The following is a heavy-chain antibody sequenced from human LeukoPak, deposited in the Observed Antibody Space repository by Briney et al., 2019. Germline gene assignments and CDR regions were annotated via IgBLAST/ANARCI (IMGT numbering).Heavy chain of an antibody. J-gene: IGHJ2*01. CDR2: ISYDGSNK. Sequence: GGSLRLSCAASGFTFSSYAMHWVRQAPGKGLEWVAVISYDGSNKYYADSVKGRFTISRDNSKNTLYLQMNSLRAEDTAVYYCAREDFDLWGRGTLVTVSS. CDR1: GFTFSSYA. CDR3: AREDFDL. V-gene: IGHV3-30*14.